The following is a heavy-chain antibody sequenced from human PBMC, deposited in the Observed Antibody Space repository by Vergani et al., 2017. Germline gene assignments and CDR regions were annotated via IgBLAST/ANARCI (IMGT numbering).Heavy chain of an antibody. CDR2: ISGSGGST. D-gene: IGHD6-13*01. CDR3: AKILKGSSSSWYVVY. Sequence: EVQLLESGGGLVQPGGSLRLSCAASGFTFSSYAMSWVRQAPGKGLEWVSAISGSGGSTYYADSVTGRFTISRDNSKNTLYLQMNSLRAEDTAVYYCAKILKGSSSSWYVVYWGQGTLVTVSS. CDR1: GFTFSSYA. V-gene: IGHV3-23*01. J-gene: IGHJ4*02.